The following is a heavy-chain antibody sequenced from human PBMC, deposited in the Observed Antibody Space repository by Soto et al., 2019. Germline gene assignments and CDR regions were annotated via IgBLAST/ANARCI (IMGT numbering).Heavy chain of an antibody. CDR1: GDSISNHY. CDR3: ARMFLARSGWYYFDY. Sequence: SETLSLTCTVSGDSISNHYWSLLRQSPGKGLEWIGFIYYGGSTNYNPSLKSRVTISVDTPKNQFSLKLSSVTAADTATYYCARMFLARSGWYYFDYWGQGTLVTVSS. V-gene: IGHV4-59*08. J-gene: IGHJ4*02. CDR2: IYYGGST. D-gene: IGHD6-19*01.